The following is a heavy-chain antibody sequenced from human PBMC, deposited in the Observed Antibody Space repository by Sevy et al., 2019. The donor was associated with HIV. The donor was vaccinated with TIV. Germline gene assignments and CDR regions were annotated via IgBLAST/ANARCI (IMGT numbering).Heavy chain of an antibody. D-gene: IGHD6-13*01. Sequence: GGSLRLSCAASGFTFSSYAMHWVRQAPGKGLEWVAVISYDGSNKYYADSVKGRFTISRDNSKYTLYLQMNSLRAEDTAVYYCATSPSRIAAADKGDAFDIWGQGTMVTVSS. CDR1: GFTFSSYA. CDR2: ISYDGSNK. CDR3: ATSPSRIAAADKGDAFDI. V-gene: IGHV3-30-3*01. J-gene: IGHJ3*02.